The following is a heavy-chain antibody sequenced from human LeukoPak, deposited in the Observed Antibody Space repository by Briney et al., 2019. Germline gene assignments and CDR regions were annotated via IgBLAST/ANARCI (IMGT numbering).Heavy chain of an antibody. V-gene: IGHV1-18*01. D-gene: IGHD3-10*01. Sequence: GASVKVSCKASGYTFTSYGISWMRQAPGQGLEWMGWISAYNGNTNYAQKVQDRVTMTTDTSTSTAYMELRSLRSDDTAVYYCARLVYYGSGNYVFRYFDYWGQGTLVTVSS. CDR3: ARLVYYGSGNYVFRYFDY. J-gene: IGHJ4*02. CDR1: GYTFTSYG. CDR2: ISAYNGNT.